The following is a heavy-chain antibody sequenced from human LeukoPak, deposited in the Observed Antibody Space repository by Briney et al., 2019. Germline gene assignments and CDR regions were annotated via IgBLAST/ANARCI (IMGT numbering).Heavy chain of an antibody. V-gene: IGHV4-4*09. J-gene: IGHJ4*02. CDR1: GGSISSYY. CDR2: IYTSGST. CDR3: ARLSGGSFDY. D-gene: IGHD2-15*01. Sequence: SETLSLTCTVSGGSISSYYWSWIRQPPGKGLEWIGYIYTSGSTNYNPSLKSRATISVDTSKNQFSLKLSSVTAADTAVYYCARLSGGSFDYWGQGTLVTVSS.